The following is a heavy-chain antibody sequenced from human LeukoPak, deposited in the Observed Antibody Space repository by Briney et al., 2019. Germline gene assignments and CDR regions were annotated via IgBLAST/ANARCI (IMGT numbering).Heavy chain of an antibody. CDR3: AKTGSWGSSNYYFDY. D-gene: IGHD2-15*01. CDR1: GFTFSDYY. CDR2: IRYDGNKK. J-gene: IGHJ4*02. V-gene: IGHV3-30*02. Sequence: GGSLRLSCAASGFTFSDYYMSWIRQAPGKGLEWVAFIRYDGNKKYYADYVKGRFTVSRDNSKNTLYLQMNSLRDEDTAVYYCAKTGSWGSSNYYFDYWGQGTLVTVSS.